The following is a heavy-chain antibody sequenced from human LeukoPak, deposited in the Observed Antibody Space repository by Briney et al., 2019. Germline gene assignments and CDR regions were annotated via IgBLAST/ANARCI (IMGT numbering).Heavy chain of an antibody. CDR3: ARPSSKSSNYYYGMDV. CDR1: GFTFSTYG. CDR2: IWYDGSNK. J-gene: IGHJ6*02. V-gene: IGHV3-33*01. D-gene: IGHD6-6*01. Sequence: GGSLRLSCAASGFTFSTYGMHWVRQAPGKGLEWVAVIWYDGSNKYYADSVKGRFTISRDNFKNTLYLQMNSLRDEDTAMYYCARPSSKSSNYYYGMDVWGQGTTVTVSS.